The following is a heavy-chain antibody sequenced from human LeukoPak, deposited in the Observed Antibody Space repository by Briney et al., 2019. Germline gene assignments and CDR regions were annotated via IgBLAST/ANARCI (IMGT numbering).Heavy chain of an antibody. CDR2: IYPGDPDS. J-gene: IGHJ4*02. Sequence: GESLKISCKGSGYSFTNYWIAWVRQMPGKGLEWMGFIYPGDPDSTYSPSFEGQVTISADTSTSTAYLQWGSLKASDTAMYYCARTLYYDDSRYFDHWGQGTLVTVSS. V-gene: IGHV5-51*01. CDR1: GYSFTNYW. CDR3: ARTLYYDDSRYFDH. D-gene: IGHD3-22*01.